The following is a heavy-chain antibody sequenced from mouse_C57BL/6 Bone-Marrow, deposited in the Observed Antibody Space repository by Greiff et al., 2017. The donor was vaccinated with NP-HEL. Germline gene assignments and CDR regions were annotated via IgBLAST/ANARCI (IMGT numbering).Heavy chain of an antibody. Sequence: VQLQESGAELARPGASVKLSCKASGYTFTSYGISWVKQRTGQGLEWIGEIYPRSGNTYYNEKFKGKATLTADKSSSTAYMELRSLTSEDSAVYFCARKDYSNWYFDVWGTGTTVTVSS. J-gene: IGHJ1*03. CDR3: ARKDYSNWYFDV. D-gene: IGHD2-5*01. CDR1: GYTFTSYG. V-gene: IGHV1-81*01. CDR2: IYPRSGNT.